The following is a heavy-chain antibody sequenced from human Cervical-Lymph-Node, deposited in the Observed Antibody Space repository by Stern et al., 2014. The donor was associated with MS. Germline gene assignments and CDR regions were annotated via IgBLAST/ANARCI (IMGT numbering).Heavy chain of an antibody. D-gene: IGHD3-22*01. J-gene: IGHJ5*02. CDR1: GYTFTGYL. Sequence: DQLVESGADVKKPGASVKVSCKASGYTFTGYLLHWVRQAPGQGLEWMGWINPNNGGTTYAQNFQGRVTLTRDTTISTAYMELSSLRSDDTAFYYCAREGHYYDTTGYLAHWGQGTLLTVSS. V-gene: IGHV1-2*02. CDR3: AREGHYYDTTGYLAH. CDR2: INPNNGGT.